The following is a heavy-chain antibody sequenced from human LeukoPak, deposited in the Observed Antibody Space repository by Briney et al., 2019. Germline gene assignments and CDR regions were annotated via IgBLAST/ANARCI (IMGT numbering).Heavy chain of an antibody. V-gene: IGHV4-59*01. CDR2: IYYSGST. Sequence: PSETLSLTCTVSGGSISSYYWSWIRQPPGKGLEWIGYIYYSGSTNYNPSLKSRVTISVDTSKNQFSLKLSSVTAADTAVYYCARGPRWGGNWFDPWGQGTLVTVSS. D-gene: IGHD5/OR15-5a*01. J-gene: IGHJ5*02. CDR1: GGSISSYY. CDR3: ARGPRWGGNWFDP.